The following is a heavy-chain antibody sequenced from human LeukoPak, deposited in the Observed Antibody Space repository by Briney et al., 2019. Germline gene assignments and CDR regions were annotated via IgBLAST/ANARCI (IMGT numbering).Heavy chain of an antibody. CDR3: ARVTGYMIEDYFDY. CDR1: GGSVNGYY. J-gene: IGHJ4*02. D-gene: IGHD3-22*01. CDR2: IDYSGWT. Sequence: SETLSLTCAVSGGSVNGYYWSWIRQPPGKGLEWIGYIDYSGWTNYNPSLKSRVTISVETSKNQFSLKLRSATAADTAVYYCARVTGYMIEDYFDYWGQGTLVTVSS. V-gene: IGHV4-59*02.